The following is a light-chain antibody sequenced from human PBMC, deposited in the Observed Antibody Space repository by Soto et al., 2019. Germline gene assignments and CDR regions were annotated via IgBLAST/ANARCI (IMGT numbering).Light chain of an antibody. Sequence: QSVLTQPRSVSGSPGHSVAISCTGTSSDVGKYNFVSWYQQHPGTVPKLIIYDVHRRPSGVPDRFSGSKPGNTASLTISGLQSEDEADYFCSSYADIYTFVFGSGTKVTVL. CDR2: DVH. CDR1: SSDVGKYNF. V-gene: IGLV2-11*01. J-gene: IGLJ1*01. CDR3: SSYADIYTFV.